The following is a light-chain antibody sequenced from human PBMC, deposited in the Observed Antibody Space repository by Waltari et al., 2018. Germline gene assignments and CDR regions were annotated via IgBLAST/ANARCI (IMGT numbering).Light chain of an antibody. CDR1: SSDVGGYNY. CDR2: DVS. Sequence: QSALTLPASVSGSPGPSIPIPCTGTSSDVGGYNYVSWYQQHPAKAPKLLIHDVSYRPSGVSNRFSGSKSGNTASLTISGRQAEDEADYYCSSYTSSSSVVFGGGTKLTVL. J-gene: IGLJ2*01. CDR3: SSYTSSSSVV. V-gene: IGLV2-14*01.